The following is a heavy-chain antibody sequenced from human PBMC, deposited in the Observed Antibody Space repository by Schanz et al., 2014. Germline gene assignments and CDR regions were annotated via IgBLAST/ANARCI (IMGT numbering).Heavy chain of an antibody. CDR2: INNSGST. Sequence: QVQLQESGPGLVKPSGTLSLTCAVSGGFISSINWWSWVRQSPGTGLEWIGEINNSGSTNYNPSVKSRVTIALDKSKSQFALTLNAVAAADTAVYYCARDERDLPRSLFVFWGQGTLVTVSS. CDR3: ARDERDLPRSLFVF. CDR1: GGFISSINW. D-gene: IGHD2-2*01. J-gene: IGHJ4*02. V-gene: IGHV4-4*02.